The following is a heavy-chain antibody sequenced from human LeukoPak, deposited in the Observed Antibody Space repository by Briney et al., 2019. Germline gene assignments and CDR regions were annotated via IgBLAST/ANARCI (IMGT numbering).Heavy chain of an antibody. CDR3: ARGRGAAAGTPNYYYMDV. V-gene: IGHV7-4-1*02. CDR2: INTNTGNP. CDR1: GYTFSTYG. Sequence: GASVKVSCKASGYTFSTYGINWVRQAPGQGLECTGWINTNTGNPTYAQGFTGRFVFSLDTSVSTAYLQISSLTTEDTAVYYCARGRGAAAGTPNYYYMDVWGKGTTVTVSS. D-gene: IGHD6-13*01. J-gene: IGHJ6*03.